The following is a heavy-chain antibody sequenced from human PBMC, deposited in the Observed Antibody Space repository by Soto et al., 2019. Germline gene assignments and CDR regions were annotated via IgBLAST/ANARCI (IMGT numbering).Heavy chain of an antibody. CDR1: GGSVSSGSYY. J-gene: IGHJ4*02. D-gene: IGHD3-10*01. Sequence: PSETLSLTCTVSGGSVSSGSYYWSWIRQPPGKGLEWIGYIYYSGSTNYNPSLKSRVTISVDTSKNQFSLKLSSVTAADTAVYYCARIGPRTNVRWLELNFDYWGQGTMVTVYS. CDR3: ARIGPRTNVRWLELNFDY. CDR2: IYYSGST. V-gene: IGHV4-61*01.